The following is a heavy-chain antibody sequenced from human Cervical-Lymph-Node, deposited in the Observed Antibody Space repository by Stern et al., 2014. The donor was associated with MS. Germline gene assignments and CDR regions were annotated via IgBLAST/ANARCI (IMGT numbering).Heavy chain of an antibody. Sequence: EVQLVESGGGLVQPGGSLRLSCAASGFTFSSHWMHWVRQAPGKGLVWVSRTNSDGTSTSYADSVKGRFTISRDNAKNALYLQMNSLRAEDTAVYYCARDGALGTCIDNWGQGTLVTVSS. CDR2: TNSDGTST. CDR3: ARDGALGTCIDN. CDR1: GFTFSSHW. J-gene: IGHJ4*02. D-gene: IGHD2-21*01. V-gene: IGHV3-74*01.